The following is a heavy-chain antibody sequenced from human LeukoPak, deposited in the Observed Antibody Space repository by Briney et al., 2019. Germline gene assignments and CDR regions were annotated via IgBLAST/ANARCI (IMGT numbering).Heavy chain of an antibody. CDR2: ISSSSSYI. CDR3: ARAPPFAYYYDSSGYYSGHFDY. V-gene: IGHV3-21*01. J-gene: IGHJ4*02. Sequence: PGGSLRLSCAASGFTFSSYSMNWVRQAPGKGLEWVSSISSSSSYINYADSVKGRFTISRDNAKNSLYLQMNSLRAEDTAVYYCARAPPFAYYYDSSGYYSGHFDYWGQGTLVTVSS. D-gene: IGHD3-22*01. CDR1: GFTFSSYS.